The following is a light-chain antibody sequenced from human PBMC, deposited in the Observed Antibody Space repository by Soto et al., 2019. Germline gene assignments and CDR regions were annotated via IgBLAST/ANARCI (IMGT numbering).Light chain of an antibody. CDR3: QQYDNLPLT. V-gene: IGKV1-33*01. CDR1: QDITNS. J-gene: IGKJ3*01. Sequence: DIQMTQSPSSLPASVGDRVTITCQASQDITNSLNWYQQKPGKAPKVLIYGASILETGVPSRFSGSGSGTDFTFTISSLQPEDVATYYCQQYDNLPLTFGPGTTVDIE. CDR2: GAS.